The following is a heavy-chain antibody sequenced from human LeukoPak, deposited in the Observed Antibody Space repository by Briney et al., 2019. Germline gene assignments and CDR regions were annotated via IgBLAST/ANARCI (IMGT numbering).Heavy chain of an antibody. CDR2: IYYSGST. D-gene: IGHD3-16*02. CDR3: ARQMGDYVWGSYRYTEY. Sequence: SETLSLTCTVSGGSISSSSYYWGWIRQPPGKGLEWIGSIYYSGSTYYNPSLKSRVTISVDTSKNQFSLKLSSVTAADTAVYYCARQMGDYVWGSYRYTEYWGQGTLVTVSS. J-gene: IGHJ4*02. CDR1: GGSISSSSYY. V-gene: IGHV4-39*01.